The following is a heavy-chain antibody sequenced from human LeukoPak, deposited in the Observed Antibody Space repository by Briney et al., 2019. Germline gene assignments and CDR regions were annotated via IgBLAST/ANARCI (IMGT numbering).Heavy chain of an antibody. CDR2: MSFDGSHT. D-gene: IGHD3-9*01. J-gene: IGHJ4*02. V-gene: IGHV3-30*18. Sequence: PGGSLRLSCAASGFTFSSYGMHWVRQAPGKGLEWVAVMSFDGSHTCYADSVKGRFTISRDNSKNTLYLQMNSLRAEDTAVYYCAKERVDWRYFDYWGQGALVTVSS. CDR1: GFTFSSYG. CDR3: AKERVDWRYFDY.